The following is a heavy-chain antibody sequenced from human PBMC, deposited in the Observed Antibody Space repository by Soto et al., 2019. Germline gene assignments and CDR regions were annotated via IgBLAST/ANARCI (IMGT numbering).Heavy chain of an antibody. V-gene: IGHV4-34*01. CDR3: ARGIPNWNYGYCFDY. CDR2: INHSGST. D-gene: IGHD1-7*01. J-gene: IGHJ4*02. CDR1: GGSFSGYY. Sequence: SETLSLTCAVYGGSFSGYYWSWIRQPPGKGLEWIGEINHSGSTNYNPSLKSRVSISVDTSKNQFSLKLSSVTAADTAVYYCARGIPNWNYGYCFDYWGQGTLVTVSS.